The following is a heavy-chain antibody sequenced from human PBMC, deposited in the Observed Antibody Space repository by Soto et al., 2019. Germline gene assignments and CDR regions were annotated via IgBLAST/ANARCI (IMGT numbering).Heavy chain of an antibody. Sequence: EVQLLESGGGLVQPGGSLRLSCAASGFTFSAYAMSWVRQAPGKGLEWVSSINVDDSTYYADSVKGRFTISRDNSKSTVFLELSSLRVEDTATFYCAKNYYLDHWGQGTQVTVSS. J-gene: IGHJ4*02. CDR1: GFTFSAYA. V-gene: IGHV3-23*01. CDR3: AKNYYLDH. CDR2: INVDDST.